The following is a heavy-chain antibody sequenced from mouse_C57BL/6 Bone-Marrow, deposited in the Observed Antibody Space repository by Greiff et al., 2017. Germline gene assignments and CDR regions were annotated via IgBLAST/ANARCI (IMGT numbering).Heavy chain of an antibody. Sequence: EVKLMESGGGLVQPGGSLSLSCAASGFTFTDYYMSWVRQPPGKALEWLGFIRNKANGYTTEYSASVKGRFTISRDNSQSILYLKMNALRAEDSATYYCARYDWDYFDYGGQGTTLTVSS. J-gene: IGHJ2*01. CDR1: GFTFTDYY. V-gene: IGHV7-3*01. CDR3: ARYDWDYFDY. D-gene: IGHD4-1*01. CDR2: IRNKANGYTT.